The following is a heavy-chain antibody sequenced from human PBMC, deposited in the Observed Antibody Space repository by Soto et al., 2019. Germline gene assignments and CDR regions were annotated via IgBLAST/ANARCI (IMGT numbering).Heavy chain of an antibody. D-gene: IGHD6-13*01. V-gene: IGHV5-10-1*01. CDR3: ARQSTYTSSWLNSLDF. Sequence: GESLKISCKGSGYTFTTYWINWVRQMPGKGLEWMGRIDPSDSYTSYSPSFLGRVTISADKSISTAYLQWTSLEASDTAVYYCARQSTYTSSWLNSLDFWGLGTLVTVSS. CDR2: IDPSDSYT. CDR1: GYTFTTYW. J-gene: IGHJ4*02.